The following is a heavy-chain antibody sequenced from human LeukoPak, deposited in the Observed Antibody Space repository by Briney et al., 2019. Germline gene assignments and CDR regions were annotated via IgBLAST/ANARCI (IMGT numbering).Heavy chain of an antibody. Sequence: GGSLRLSCAASGFTFSSYAMHWVRQAPGKGLEWVAVISYDGSNKYYADSVKGRFIISRDNSKTTLYLQMNSLRAEDTAVYYCATVRGCGGDCYYLDYWGQGTLVTVSS. CDR2: ISYDGSNK. J-gene: IGHJ4*02. D-gene: IGHD2-21*02. CDR1: GFTFSSYA. CDR3: ATVRGCGGDCYYLDY. V-gene: IGHV3-30-3*01.